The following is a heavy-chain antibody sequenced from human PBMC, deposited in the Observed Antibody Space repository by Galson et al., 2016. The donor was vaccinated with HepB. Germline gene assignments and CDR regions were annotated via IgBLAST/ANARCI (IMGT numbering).Heavy chain of an antibody. Sequence: SVKVSCKASRGTFKTHALSWLRQAPGQGLEWVGGMFPMSGRADYARKFQGRVTITADESTRTVYMELSGLRPDDTAVYYCARGGTCNDNTCHGYYYFDYWGQGALITVSS. CDR1: RGTFKTHA. CDR2: MFPMSGRA. D-gene: IGHD3-10*01. CDR3: ARGGTCNDNTCHGYYYFDY. J-gene: IGHJ4*02. V-gene: IGHV1-69*13.